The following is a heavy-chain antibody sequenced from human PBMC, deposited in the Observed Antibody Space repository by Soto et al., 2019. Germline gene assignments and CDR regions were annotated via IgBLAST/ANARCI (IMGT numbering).Heavy chain of an antibody. CDR1: GGSISGAYY. CDR2: IYYTGVT. Sequence: QVQLQESGPGLVKPSQTLSLTCTVSGGSISGAYYWSWIRQPPGKGLEWIGYIYYTGVTHYNPSFASRLTMSVDTSNNQFSLNLTSVTAEDTAVYYCARDRRSIAGSYVNFDYWGQGTLVTVSS. D-gene: IGHD3-10*01. J-gene: IGHJ4*02. V-gene: IGHV4-30-4*01. CDR3: ARDRRSIAGSYVNFDY.